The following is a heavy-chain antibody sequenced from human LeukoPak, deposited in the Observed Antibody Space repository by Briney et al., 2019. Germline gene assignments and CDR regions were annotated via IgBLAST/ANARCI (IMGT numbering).Heavy chain of an antibody. CDR1: GGSISSGGYY. Sequence: SETLSLTCTVSGGSISSGGYYWSWIRQYPGKGLEWIGYIYYSGSTYYNPSLKSRVTISVDTSKNQFSLKLSSVTAADTAVYYCARAETGDYYFDYWGQGTLVTVSS. CDR2: IYYSGST. D-gene: IGHD7-27*01. V-gene: IGHV4-31*03. CDR3: ARAETGDYYFDY. J-gene: IGHJ4*02.